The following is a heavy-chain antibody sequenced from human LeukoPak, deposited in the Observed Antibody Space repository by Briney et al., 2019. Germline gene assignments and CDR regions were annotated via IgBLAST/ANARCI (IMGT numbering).Heavy chain of an antibody. Sequence: GRSLRLSCAASGFTFSSYAMHWVRQAPGKGLEWVAVISYDGSNKYYADSVKGRFTISRDNSKNTLYLQMNSLRAEDTAVYYCAGAIFGVVRGYFDYWGQGTLVTVSS. J-gene: IGHJ4*02. D-gene: IGHD3-3*01. CDR1: GFTFSSYA. V-gene: IGHV3-30-3*01. CDR2: ISYDGSNK. CDR3: AGAIFGVVRGYFDY.